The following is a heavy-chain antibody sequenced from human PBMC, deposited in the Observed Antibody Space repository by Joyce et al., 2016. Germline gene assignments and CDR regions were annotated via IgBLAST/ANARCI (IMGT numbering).Heavy chain of an antibody. J-gene: IGHJ5*02. CDR3: ARVCCFGRFVP. D-gene: IGHD3-16*01. V-gene: IGHV4-61*08. CDR2: ISYNGNT. CDR1: GGSVSMTGEF. Sequence: QVQLQESGPGLVKSSGTLSLTCTVSGGSVSMTGEFWSWFRQSPATGLKWIGQISYNGNTSYNATFRSRVTISIDSSKNQFSLRLNAVTSADTAVYYCARVCCFGRFVPWGQRTLVSVSS.